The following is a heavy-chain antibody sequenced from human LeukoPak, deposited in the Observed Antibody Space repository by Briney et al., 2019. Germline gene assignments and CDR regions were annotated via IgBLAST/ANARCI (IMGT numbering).Heavy chain of an antibody. J-gene: IGHJ6*02. CDR3: ARRYCSSTSCYGDYGMDV. CDR2: IYYSGST. D-gene: IGHD2-2*01. Sequence: SETLSLTCTVSGGSISSSRYYWGWIRQPPGKGLEWIGSIYYSGSTYYNPSLKSRVTISVDTSKNQSSLKLSSMTAADTAVYYCARRYCSSTSCYGDYGMDVWGQGTTVTVSS. CDR1: GGSISSSRYY. V-gene: IGHV4-39*01.